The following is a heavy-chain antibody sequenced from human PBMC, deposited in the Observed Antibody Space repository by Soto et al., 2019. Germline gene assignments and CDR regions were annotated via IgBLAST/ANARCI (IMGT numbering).Heavy chain of an antibody. J-gene: IGHJ6*02. D-gene: IGHD6-19*01. Sequence: QVQLVESGGGVVQPGRSLRLSCAASGFTFSSYGMHWVRQAPGKGLEWLSVISFDGSKKYHADSVQGRFTISRDDSKNTVYLQMISVRPEATAVYLCAKHRMTLSLGLGWGFAKRDFYYYGMDVWCQGTRVTVSS. CDR1: GFTFSSYG. CDR3: AKHRMTLSLGLGWGFAKRDFYYYGMDV. V-gene: IGHV3-30*18. CDR2: ISFDGSKK.